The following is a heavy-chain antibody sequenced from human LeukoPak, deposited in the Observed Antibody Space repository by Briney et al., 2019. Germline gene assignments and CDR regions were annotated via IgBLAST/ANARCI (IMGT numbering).Heavy chain of an antibody. V-gene: IGHV1-2*02. CDR3: ARGGRDDYRRRNDAFDI. J-gene: IGHJ3*02. Sequence: ASVKVSCKASEYTFPGYYMHWVRQAPGQGLEWMGWINPYSGGTNYAQKFQGRVTMTRDTSISTAYMELSRLTSDDTAVYYCARGGRDDYRRRNDAFDIWGQGTMVTVSS. D-gene: IGHD4-11*01. CDR1: EYTFPGYY. CDR2: INPYSGGT.